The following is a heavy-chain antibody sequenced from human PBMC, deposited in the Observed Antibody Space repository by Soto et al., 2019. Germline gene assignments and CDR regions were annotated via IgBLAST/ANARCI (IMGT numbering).Heavy chain of an antibody. CDR1: GFTFSNAW. CDR3: TTGEDSTAMVPFLNYFDD. V-gene: IGHV3-15*01. D-gene: IGHD5-18*01. J-gene: IGHJ4*02. CDR2: IKSKTDGGTT. Sequence: EVQLVESGGGLVKPGGSLRLSCAASGFTFSNAWMTWVRQAPGKGLEWVGRIKSKTDGGTTEYAAPVKGRFSISRDDSKNTLYLQMNSLTTDDTAVYYCTTGEDSTAMVPFLNYFDDWGQGTLVTVSS.